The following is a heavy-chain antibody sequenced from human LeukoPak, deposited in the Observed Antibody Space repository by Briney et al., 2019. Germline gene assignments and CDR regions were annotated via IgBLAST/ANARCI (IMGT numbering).Heavy chain of an antibody. D-gene: IGHD2-2*01. CDR2: IRYDGSNK. V-gene: IGHV3-30*02. Sequence: GGSLRLSCAASGFNFSSYGMHWVRQAPGKGLEWVAFIRYDGSNKYYADSVKGRFTISRDNSKNTLYLQMNSLRAEDTAVYYCANSLGYCSSTSCYDLFDYWGQGTLVTVSS. CDR1: GFNFSSYG. CDR3: ANSLGYCSSTSCYDLFDY. J-gene: IGHJ4*02.